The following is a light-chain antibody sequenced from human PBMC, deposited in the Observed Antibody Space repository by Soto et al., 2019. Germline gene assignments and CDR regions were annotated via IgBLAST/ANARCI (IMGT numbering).Light chain of an antibody. Sequence: VITQSPPTLSVSPGERVTLSCRASEGVGSNLAWYNHKPGQAPRIVVFGASTRAAGVPPRFSGSGSGSQFTLTIDSMQSEDSGVYYCQQYNNWPRTFGQGTKVDIK. V-gene: IGKV3-15*01. CDR2: GAS. CDR3: QQYNNWPRT. CDR1: EGVGSN. J-gene: IGKJ1*01.